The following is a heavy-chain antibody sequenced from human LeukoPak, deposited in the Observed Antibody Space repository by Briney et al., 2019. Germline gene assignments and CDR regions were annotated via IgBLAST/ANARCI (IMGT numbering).Heavy chain of an antibody. D-gene: IGHD1-26*01. CDR3: TRHEVAGRGGVGVDY. J-gene: IGHJ4*02. CDR1: GFTFSDYY. V-gene: IGHV3-11*01. Sequence: GGSLRLSCAASGFTFSDYYMSWIRQAPGKGLEWVSYISSSGSTIYFADSVKGRFTISRDNAKNSLYLQMNSLRAEDTAVYYCTRHEVAGRGGVGVDYWGQGTLVTVSS. CDR2: ISSSGSTI.